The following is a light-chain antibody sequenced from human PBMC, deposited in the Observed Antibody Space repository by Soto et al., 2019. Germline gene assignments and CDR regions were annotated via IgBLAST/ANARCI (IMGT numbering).Light chain of an antibody. V-gene: IGKV1-39*01. CDR2: AAS. Sequence: DIKMTQSPSSLSASVGERVTITCRASQSISSYLNWYQQKPGKAPKLLIYAASSLQSGVPSRFSGSVSGTDFTLTISSLQPEDFATYYFQQRYSTPPTFGQGTKVEIK. CDR3: QQRYSTPPT. J-gene: IGKJ1*01. CDR1: QSISSY.